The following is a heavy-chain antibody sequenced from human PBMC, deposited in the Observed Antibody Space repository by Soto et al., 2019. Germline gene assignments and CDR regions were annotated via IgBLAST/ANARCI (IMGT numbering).Heavy chain of an antibody. J-gene: IGHJ4*02. CDR3: ARGDFWTPFDF. Sequence: QVQLQESGPGLVKPSETLSLTCTVSGGSVSSGSYYWSWIRQPPGKGLEWIGYIYYSGSTNYNPSLKSRVTISVDTSKNQCSLKLSSVTAADTAVYYCARGDFWTPFDFWGQGTLVTVSS. D-gene: IGHD3-3*01. CDR2: IYYSGST. V-gene: IGHV4-61*01. CDR1: GGSVSSGSYY.